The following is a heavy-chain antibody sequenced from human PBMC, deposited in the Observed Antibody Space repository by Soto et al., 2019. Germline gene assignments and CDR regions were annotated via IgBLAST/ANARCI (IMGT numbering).Heavy chain of an antibody. J-gene: IGHJ6*02. D-gene: IGHD2-15*01. CDR1: GGAFSDYA. CDR2: IMPIFRAP. V-gene: IGHV1-69*13. Sequence: GASVKVSCKAFGGAFSDYAFSWVRQAPGQGLEWLGGIMPIFRAPDYAQKFQGRVTITADEFTRTAYMEMNSLRSEDTAVYYCASWLKGPDIGNYYYGMDVWGQGTTVTVSS. CDR3: ASWLKGPDIGNYYYGMDV.